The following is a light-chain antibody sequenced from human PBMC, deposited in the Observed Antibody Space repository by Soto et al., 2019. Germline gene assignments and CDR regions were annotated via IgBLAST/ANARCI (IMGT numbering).Light chain of an antibody. CDR3: QQRTNWLT. CDR2: DAT. J-gene: IGKJ4*01. Sequence: EIVFTQSPATLSLSPGERATLSCRASQSVTWYLALYQQKPGQAPRLLIYDATNRATGIPARFSGSGSGTDFTLPISSLEPEDFAVYDCQQRTNWLTFGGGTRVEI. V-gene: IGKV3-11*01. CDR1: QSVTWY.